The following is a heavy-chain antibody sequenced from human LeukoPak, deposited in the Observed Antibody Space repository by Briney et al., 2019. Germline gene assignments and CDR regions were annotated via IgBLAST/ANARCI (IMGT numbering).Heavy chain of an antibody. V-gene: IGHV4-59*01. CDR1: GGSIGSYS. CDR3: ARAGHYYGMDV. Sequence: SETLSLTCTVSGGSIGSYSWSWVRQSPGKGLEWIGYIYYSGSTNYNPSLKSRVTISVDTSKNQFSLKLSSVTAADTAVYYCARAGHYYGMDVWGQGTTVTVSS. J-gene: IGHJ6*02. CDR2: IYYSGST.